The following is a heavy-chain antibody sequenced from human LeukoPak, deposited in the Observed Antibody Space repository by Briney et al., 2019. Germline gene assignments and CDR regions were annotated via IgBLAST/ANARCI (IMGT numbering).Heavy chain of an antibody. J-gene: IGHJ6*02. CDR2: IYYSGST. CDR1: GGSISSGGYY. CDR3: AREGRIAVAGTVPGGPYYGMDV. Sequence: PSETLSLTCTVSGGSISSGGYYWSWIRQHPGKGLEWIGYIYYSGSTYYNPSLKSRVTISVDTSKNQFSLKLSSVTAADTAVYYCAREGRIAVAGTVPGGPYYGMDVWGQGTTVTVSS. V-gene: IGHV4-31*03. D-gene: IGHD6-19*01.